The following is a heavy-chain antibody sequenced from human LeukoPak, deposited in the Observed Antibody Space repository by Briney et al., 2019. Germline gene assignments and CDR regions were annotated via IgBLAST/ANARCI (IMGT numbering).Heavy chain of an antibody. V-gene: IGHV1-3*01. CDR3: ATSNSGYDPEPDVS. CDR1: GYTFTSYA. CDR2: INAGNGKT. Sequence: ASVKVSCKASGYTFTSYAMHWVRQAPGQRLEWMGWINAGNGKTKYSQKFQGRVTITRDTSASTAYMGLSSLRSEDTAVYYCATSNSGYDPEPDVSWGQGTLVTVSS. J-gene: IGHJ4*02. D-gene: IGHD5-12*01.